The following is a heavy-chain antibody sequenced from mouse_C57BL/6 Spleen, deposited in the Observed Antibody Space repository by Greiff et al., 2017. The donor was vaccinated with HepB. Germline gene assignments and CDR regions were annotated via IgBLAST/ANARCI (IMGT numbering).Heavy chain of an antibody. Sequence: QVQLQQSGAELVKPGASVKLSCKASGYTFTSYWMHWVKQRPGQGLEWIGMIHPNSGSTNYNEKFKSKATLTVDKSSSTAYMQLSSLTSEDSAVYYCAPLRKGYYFDYWGQGTTLTVSS. CDR3: APLRKGYYFDY. D-gene: IGHD2-12*01. CDR2: IHPNSGST. J-gene: IGHJ2*01. V-gene: IGHV1-64*01. CDR1: GYTFTSYW.